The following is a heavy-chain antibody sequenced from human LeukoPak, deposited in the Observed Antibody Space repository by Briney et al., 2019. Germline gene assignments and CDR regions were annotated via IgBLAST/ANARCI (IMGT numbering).Heavy chain of an antibody. CDR1: GGSISSYY. D-gene: IGHD2-8*01. J-gene: IGHJ5*02. CDR3: ATSRMLRNWFDP. Sequence: PSETLSLTCTVSGGSISSYYWIWIRQPPGKGLEWIGYIHYSGSTYYNPSLKSRVTISVDTSKNQFSLKLSSVTAADTAVYYCATSRMLRNWFDPWGQGTLVTVSS. V-gene: IGHV4-59*12. CDR2: IHYSGST.